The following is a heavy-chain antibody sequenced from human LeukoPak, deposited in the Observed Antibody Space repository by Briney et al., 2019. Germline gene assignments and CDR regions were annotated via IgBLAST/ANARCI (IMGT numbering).Heavy chain of an antibody. D-gene: IGHD5-18*01. CDR1: GGSFSGYY. CDR2: INHSGST. J-gene: IGHJ4*02. V-gene: IGHV4-34*01. Sequence: SETLSLTCAVYGGSFSGYYWSWIRQPPGKGLEWIGEINHSGSTNYNPSLKSRVTISVDTSKNQFSLKLSSVTAADTAVYYCASRDTAAMVDYWGQGTLVTVSS. CDR3: ASRDTAAMVDY.